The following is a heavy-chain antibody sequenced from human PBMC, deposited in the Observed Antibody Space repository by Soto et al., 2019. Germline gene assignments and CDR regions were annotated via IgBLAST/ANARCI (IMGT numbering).Heavy chain of an antibody. CDR1: GGSISSYY. J-gene: IGHJ4*02. CDR3: ARRSGWYEDY. Sequence: SETLSPTCTVSGGSISSYYWSCIRQPPGKGLEWIGYIYYSGSTNYNPSLKSRVTISVDTSKNQFSLKLSSVTAADTAVYYCARRSGWYEDYWGQGTLVTVSS. CDR2: IYYSGST. D-gene: IGHD6-19*01. V-gene: IGHV4-59*08.